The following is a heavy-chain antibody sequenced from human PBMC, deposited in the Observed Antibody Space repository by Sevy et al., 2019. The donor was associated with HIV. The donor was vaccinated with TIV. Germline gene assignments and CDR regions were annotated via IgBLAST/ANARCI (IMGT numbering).Heavy chain of an antibody. CDR1: GGSISSGGYY. Sequence: SETLSLTCTVSGGSISSGGYYWSWIRQHPGKGLEWIGYIYYCGSTYYNPSLKSRVTISVDTSKNQFSLKLSSVTAADTAVYYCARSDIVLMVYAIGGGAWFDPWGQGTLVTVSS. J-gene: IGHJ5*02. V-gene: IGHV4-31*03. D-gene: IGHD2-8*01. CDR3: ARSDIVLMVYAIGGGAWFDP. CDR2: IYYCGST.